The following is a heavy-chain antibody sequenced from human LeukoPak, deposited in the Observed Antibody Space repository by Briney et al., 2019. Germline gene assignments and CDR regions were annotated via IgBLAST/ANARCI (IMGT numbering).Heavy chain of an antibody. CDR1: GGSISSGGYY. V-gene: IGHV4-61*08. D-gene: IGHD5-18*01. J-gene: IGHJ4*02. CDR2: IYYSGST. Sequence: SETLSLTCTVSGGSISSGGYYWSWIRQPPGKGLEWIGYIYYSGSTNYNPSLKSRVTISVDTSKNQFSLKLSSVTAADTAVYYCARHAPGKYSYGLDCWGQGTLVTVSS. CDR3: ARHAPGKYSYGLDC.